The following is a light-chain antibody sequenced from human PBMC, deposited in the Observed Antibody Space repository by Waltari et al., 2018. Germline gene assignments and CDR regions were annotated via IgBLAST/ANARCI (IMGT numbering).Light chain of an antibody. V-gene: IGLV2-14*01. CDR3: SSYTSSSTPVV. Sequence: QSALTQPASVSGSPGPSITISCTGTSSDVGGYHYVSWYQQHPGKAPKLMIYEVSNRPSGVSNRFSDSKSGNPASLTISGLQAEDEADYYCSSYTSSSTPVVFGGGTKLTVL. J-gene: IGLJ2*01. CDR1: SSDVGGYHY. CDR2: EVS.